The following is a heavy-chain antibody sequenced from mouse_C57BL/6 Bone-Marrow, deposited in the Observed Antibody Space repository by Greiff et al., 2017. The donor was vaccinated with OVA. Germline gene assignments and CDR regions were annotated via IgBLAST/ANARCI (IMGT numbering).Heavy chain of an antibody. V-gene: IGHV1-64*01. D-gene: IGHD1-1*01. J-gene: IGHJ4*01. CDR2: IHPNSGST. CDR3: ASSIYYYGSLY. CDR1: GYTFTSYW. Sequence: QVQLKQPGAELVKPGASVKLSCKASGYTFTSYWMHWVKQRPGQGLEWIGMIHPNSGSTNYNEKFKSKATLTVDKSSSTAYMQLSSLTSEDSAVYYCASSIYYYGSLYGGQGTSVTVSS.